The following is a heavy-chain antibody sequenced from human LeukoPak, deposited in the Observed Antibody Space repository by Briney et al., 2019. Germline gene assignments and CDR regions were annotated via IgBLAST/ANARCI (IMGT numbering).Heavy chain of an antibody. J-gene: IGHJ4*02. CDR2: ISSSSTYT. Sequence: GGSLRLSCAASGFTFSDYYMSWIRQAPGKGLEWVSYISSSSTYTNYADSVKGRFTISRDNAKNSLYLQMNSLRAEDTAVYYCARELLSDSSGYAFDYWGQGTLVTVSS. CDR3: ARELLSDSSGYAFDY. CDR1: GFTFSDYY. D-gene: IGHD3-22*01. V-gene: IGHV3-11*06.